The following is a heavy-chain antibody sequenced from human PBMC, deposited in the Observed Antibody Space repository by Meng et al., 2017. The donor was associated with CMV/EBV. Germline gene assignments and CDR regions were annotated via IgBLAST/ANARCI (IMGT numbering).Heavy chain of an antibody. CDR3: ASTVPLLRKWELQGGDAFDI. V-gene: IGHV1-69*05. CDR2: IIPIFGTA. CDR1: GGTFSSYA. Sequence: SVKVSCKGSGGTFSSYAISWVRQAPGQGLEWMGGIIPIFGTANYAQKFQGRVTITTDESTSTAYMELSSLRSEDTAVYYCASTVPLLRKWELQGGDAFDIWGQGTMVTVSS. D-gene: IGHD1-26*01. J-gene: IGHJ3*02.